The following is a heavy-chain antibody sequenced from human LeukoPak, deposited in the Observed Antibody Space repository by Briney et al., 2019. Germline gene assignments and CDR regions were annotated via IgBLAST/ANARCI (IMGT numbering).Heavy chain of an antibody. CDR3: TRDHWNTFDY. V-gene: IGHV3-49*04. D-gene: IGHD1/OR15-1a*01. CDR1: GLRFGDYA. CDR2: IRSNIYGGTT. Sequence: PGGSLRLSCRTSGLRFGDYAMSWVRPAPGKGLEWVAFIRSNIYGGTTEYAASVRGRFTISRDDSESSVYLQMNSLKTEDTAVYYCTRDHWNTFDYWGQGTLVTVSS. J-gene: IGHJ4*02.